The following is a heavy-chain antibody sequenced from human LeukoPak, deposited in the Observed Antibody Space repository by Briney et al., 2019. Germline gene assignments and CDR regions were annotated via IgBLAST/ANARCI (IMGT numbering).Heavy chain of an antibody. CDR3: ARDFYGDYSWFDP. V-gene: IGHV3-53*01. CDR2: IYSGGST. CDR1: GFTVSSIS. Sequence: GGSLRLSCAASGFTVSSISMSWVRQAPGKGLEWVSVIYSGGSTYYADSVKGRFTISRDNSKNTLYLQMNSLRAEDTAVYYCARDFYGDYSWFDPWGQGTLVTVSS. D-gene: IGHD4-17*01. J-gene: IGHJ5*02.